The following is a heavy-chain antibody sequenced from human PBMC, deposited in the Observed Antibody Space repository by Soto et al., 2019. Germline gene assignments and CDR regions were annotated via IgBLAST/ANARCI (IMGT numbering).Heavy chain of an antibody. V-gene: IGHV4-59*02. J-gene: IGHJ6*02. D-gene: IGHD1-1*01. CDR2: INYGGNT. Sequence: QVSLQESGPGLVKPSETLSLTCTVSGGSVSNYYWTWIRQPPGKGLEWVCYINYGGNTDHSPALKRRVTISIDTSKIHFTLRLIAVTAADPAVYYCARLTPRYRIRDYNDGSLDFWGQGTTVIVSS. CDR1: GGSVSNYY. CDR3: ARLTPRYRIRDYNDGSLDF.